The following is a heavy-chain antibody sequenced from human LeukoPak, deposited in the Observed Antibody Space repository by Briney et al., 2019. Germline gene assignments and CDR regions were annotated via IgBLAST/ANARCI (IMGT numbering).Heavy chain of an antibody. CDR2: IYYSGST. CDR1: GGSISSYY. CDR3: ARALIYCSSTSCPPRWFDP. Sequence: SETLSLTCTVSGGSISSYYWSWIRQPPGKGLEWIGYIYYSGSTNYNPSLKSRVTTSVDTSKNQFSLKLSSVTAADTAVYYCARALIYCSSTSCPPRWFDPWGQGTLVTVSS. D-gene: IGHD2-2*01. V-gene: IGHV4-59*01. J-gene: IGHJ5*02.